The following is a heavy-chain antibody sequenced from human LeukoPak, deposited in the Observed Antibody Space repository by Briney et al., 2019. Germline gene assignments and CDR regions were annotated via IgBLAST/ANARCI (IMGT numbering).Heavy chain of an antibody. V-gene: IGHV4-59*01. CDR1: GGSISSYY. CDR3: ARSEYSYGADAFDI. D-gene: IGHD5-18*01. Sequence: PSETLSLTCTVSGGSISSYYWSWIRQPPGKGLEWIAYIYYSGSTNYNPSLKSRVTISVDTSKNQFSLKLSSVTAADTAVYYCARSEYSYGADAFDIWGQGTMVTVSS. J-gene: IGHJ3*02. CDR2: IYYSGST.